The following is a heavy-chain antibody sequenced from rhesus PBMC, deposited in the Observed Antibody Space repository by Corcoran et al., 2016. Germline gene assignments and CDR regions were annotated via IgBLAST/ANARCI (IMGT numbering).Heavy chain of an antibody. D-gene: IGHD2-15*01. CDR2: ISGSGGST. J-gene: IGHJ6*01. CDR1: GVSISGNY. Sequence: QLQLQESGPGLMKPSETLSLTCDVSGVSISGNYGRCFLQPPGKGQEWIGRISGSGGSTDHNTSPKSRVTISTDASKTPFSRKLSSVTTADTAVYYCARGTGLYVLDFWGQGVVVTVSS. CDR3: ARGTGLYVLDF. V-gene: IGHV4-173*01.